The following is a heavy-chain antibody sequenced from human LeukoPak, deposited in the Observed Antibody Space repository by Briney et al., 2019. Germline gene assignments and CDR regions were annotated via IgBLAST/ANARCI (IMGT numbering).Heavy chain of an antibody. CDR2: IYYSGST. Sequence: SETLPLTCTVSGGSISSGDYYWSWIRQPPGKGLEWIGYIYYSGSTYYNPSLKSRVTISVDTSKNQFSLKLSSVTAADTAVYYCARAVVDTAMVLNNWFDPWGQGTLVTVSS. CDR1: GGSISSGDYY. V-gene: IGHV4-30-4*01. CDR3: ARAVVDTAMVLNNWFDP. D-gene: IGHD5-18*01. J-gene: IGHJ5*02.